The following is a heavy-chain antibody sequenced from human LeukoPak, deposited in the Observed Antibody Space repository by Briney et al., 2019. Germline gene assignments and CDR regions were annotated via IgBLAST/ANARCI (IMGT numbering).Heavy chain of an antibody. CDR2: INHSGST. CDR3: ARITYYDFWSGSLTTLPSYGMDV. V-gene: IGHV4-34*01. J-gene: IGHJ6*02. CDR1: GGSFSGYY. Sequence: PSETLSLTCAVYGGSFSGYYWGWIRQPPGKGLEWIGEINHSGSTNYNPSLKSRVTISVDTSKNQFSLKLSSVTAADTAVYYCARITYYDFWSGSLTTLPSYGMDVWGQGTTVTVSS. D-gene: IGHD3-3*01.